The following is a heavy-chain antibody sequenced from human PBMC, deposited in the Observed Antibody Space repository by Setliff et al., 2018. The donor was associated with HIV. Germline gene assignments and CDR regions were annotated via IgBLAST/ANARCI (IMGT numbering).Heavy chain of an antibody. D-gene: IGHD2-2*01. V-gene: IGHV4-59*11. J-gene: IGHJ3*01. CDR2: IYPTGST. CDR1: GPSINIHY. CDR3: ARHICGTTACYAVDV. Sequence: PSETLSLTCTVSGPSINIHYWSWIRQSPGKAFEWIGYIYPTGSTNYNPSLQSRVTISMVASRNQFSLKVTSVTAADTAVYYCARHICGTTACYAVDVWGPGTMVTVSS.